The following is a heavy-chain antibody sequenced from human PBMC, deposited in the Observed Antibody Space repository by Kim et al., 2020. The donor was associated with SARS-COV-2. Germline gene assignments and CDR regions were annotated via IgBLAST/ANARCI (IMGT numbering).Heavy chain of an antibody. Sequence: ESRQGRLTISKDHSNDTVFLQMNSLQSEDTAIYLCASAPNGAWHNFDYWGQGTLVTVSS. V-gene: IGHV3-74*01. J-gene: IGHJ4*02. CDR3: ASAPNGAWHNFDY. D-gene: IGHD2-8*01.